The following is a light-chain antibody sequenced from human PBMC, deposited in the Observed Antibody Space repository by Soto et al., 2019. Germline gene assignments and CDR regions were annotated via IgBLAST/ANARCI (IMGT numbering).Light chain of an antibody. CDR1: QSISRS. CDR2: AAS. CDR3: QQNYISLVA. V-gene: IGKV1-39*01. Sequence: DSQITPHTSSLSASVGDRVTISCRSTQSISRSLNWYQQKAGKATELLIYAASILQSGVPSRFSGSGSGTDFTLTISSLQPEDSTTYYCQQNYISLVAFGQGTKVDIK. J-gene: IGKJ1*01.